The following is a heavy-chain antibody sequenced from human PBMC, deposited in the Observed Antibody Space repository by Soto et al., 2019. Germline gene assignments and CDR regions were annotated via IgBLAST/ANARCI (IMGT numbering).Heavy chain of an antibody. Sequence: PSETLSLTCTVSGGSISRYYWSWIRQPPGKGLEWIGYMYNTGSTVYNPSFKSRVTISVCTSKNQFSLKLNSVTAADTAVYYCARDLWGYCGTDCYPLDVWGQGTTVTVSS. CDR2: MYNTGST. V-gene: IGHV4-59*01. CDR1: GGSISRYY. CDR3: ARDLWGYCGTDCYPLDV. J-gene: IGHJ6*02. D-gene: IGHD2-21*02.